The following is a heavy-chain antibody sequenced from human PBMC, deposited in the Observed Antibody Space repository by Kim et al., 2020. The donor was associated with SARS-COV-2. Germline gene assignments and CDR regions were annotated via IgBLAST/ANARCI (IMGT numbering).Heavy chain of an antibody. Sequence: GGSLRLSCAASGFTFDDYAMHWVRQAPGKGLEWVSGISWNSGSIGYADSVKGRFTISRDNAKNSLYLQMNSLRAEDTALYYCAKDILGGINYYGSGSYLGPMDVWGQGTTVTVSS. CDR1: GFTFDDYA. CDR2: ISWNSGSI. V-gene: IGHV3-9*01. J-gene: IGHJ6*02. CDR3: AKDILGGINYYGSGSYLGPMDV. D-gene: IGHD3-10*01.